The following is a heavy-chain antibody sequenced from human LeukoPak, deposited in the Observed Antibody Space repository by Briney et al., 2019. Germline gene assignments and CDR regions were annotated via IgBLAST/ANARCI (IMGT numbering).Heavy chain of an antibody. CDR2: INPNNGGT. CDR3: ARDPYYYDSSGYYQFGP. Sequence: ASVKVSCKASGYTFTGYYMHWVRQAPGQGLEWMGWINPNNGGTNYAQKFQGRVTMTRDTSISTAYMELSRLRSDDTAVYYCARDPYYYDSSGYYQFGPWGQGTLVTVSS. D-gene: IGHD3-22*01. J-gene: IGHJ5*02. CDR1: GYTFTGYY. V-gene: IGHV1-2*02.